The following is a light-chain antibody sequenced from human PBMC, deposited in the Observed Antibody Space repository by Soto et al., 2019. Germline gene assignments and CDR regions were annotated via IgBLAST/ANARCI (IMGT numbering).Light chain of an antibody. CDR2: DAS. Sequence: DIQMTQSPSTLSASVGDRVTITCRAGQSISSWLAWYQQKPGKAPKLLIYDASSLESGVPSRFSGSGSGTEFTLTISSLQPDDFATYYCLQDYNYPYTFGQGTKLEIK. CDR1: QSISSW. CDR3: LQDYNYPYT. V-gene: IGKV1-5*01. J-gene: IGKJ2*01.